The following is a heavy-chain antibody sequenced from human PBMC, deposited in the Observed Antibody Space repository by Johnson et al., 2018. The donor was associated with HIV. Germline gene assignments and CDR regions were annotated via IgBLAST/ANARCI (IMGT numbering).Heavy chain of an antibody. CDR2: ISYDGSNH. V-gene: IGHV3-30-3*01. Sequence: QVQLVESGGGVDQPGRSLRLSCAASGFTFNSYAMHWVCQAPGKGLEWVAVISYDGSNHYYADSVTGRFTISRDNAKNTLYLQMNSLRAEDTAVYYCARATDQRLDAFDIWGQGTMVTVSS. D-gene: IGHD6-25*01. CDR3: ARATDQRLDAFDI. J-gene: IGHJ3*02. CDR1: GFTFNSYA.